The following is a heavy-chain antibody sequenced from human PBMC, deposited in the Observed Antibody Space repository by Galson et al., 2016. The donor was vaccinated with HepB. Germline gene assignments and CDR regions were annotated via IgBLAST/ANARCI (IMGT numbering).Heavy chain of an antibody. CDR3: ARGDNPDYGDYASAYYYMDV. V-gene: IGHV4-31*03. CDR2: IYYSGST. Sequence: LSLTCTVSGGSISSGGYYWSWIRQHPGKGLEWIGYIYYSGSTYYNPSLKSRVTISVDTSKNQFSLKLSSVTAADTAVYYCARGDNPDYGDYASAYYYMDVWCKGTTVTVS. J-gene: IGHJ6*03. CDR1: GGSISSGGYY. D-gene: IGHD4-17*01.